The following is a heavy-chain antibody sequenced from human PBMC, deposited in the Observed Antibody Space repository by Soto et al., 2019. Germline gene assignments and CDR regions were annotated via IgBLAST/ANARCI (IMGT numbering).Heavy chain of an antibody. CDR1: GGSISSTNW. V-gene: IGHV4-4*02. Sequence: QVQLQESGPGLMNPSGTLSLTCAVSGGSISSTNWWSWVRQPPGKGLEWIGEIFHSGSTNYNPSRKSRVTISVDKSQNQFTAKLSTINAAAADVHYCARVRCGYHPWGQGTLVTVSS. CDR2: IFHSGST. J-gene: IGHJ5*02. CDR3: ARVRCGYHP. D-gene: IGHD3-22*01.